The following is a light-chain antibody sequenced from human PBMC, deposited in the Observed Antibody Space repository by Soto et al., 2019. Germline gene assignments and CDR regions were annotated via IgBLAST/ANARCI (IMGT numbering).Light chain of an antibody. CDR2: KAT. V-gene: IGKV1-5*03. J-gene: IGKJ2*01. CDR3: QQYNTFST. CDR1: QNVGDW. Sequence: DIQMTQSPSTLSASVGDRVNISWRASQNVGDWLAWYQQKPGKAPKVLIYKATTLETGVPSRFSGSGSETEFTLTISSLQPDAFATYYFQQYNTFSTFGQGTKLEIK.